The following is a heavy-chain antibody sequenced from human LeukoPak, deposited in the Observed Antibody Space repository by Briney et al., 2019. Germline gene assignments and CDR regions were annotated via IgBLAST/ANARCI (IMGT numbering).Heavy chain of an antibody. Sequence: GGSLRLSCAASGLTLSSYSISWVRQAPGKGLEWVSVISGSGGSTYNADSVKGRFTISRDNSKNTLYLQMKSLRADDTAVYYCAKAPGYCSGGTCYDDWGQGSLVTVSS. D-gene: IGHD2-15*01. CDR2: ISGSGGST. CDR1: GLTLSSYS. V-gene: IGHV3-23*01. J-gene: IGHJ4*02. CDR3: AKAPGYCSGGTCYDD.